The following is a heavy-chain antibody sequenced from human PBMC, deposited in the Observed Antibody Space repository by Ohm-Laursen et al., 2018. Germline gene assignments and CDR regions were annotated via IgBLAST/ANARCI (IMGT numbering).Heavy chain of an antibody. D-gene: IGHD1-26*01. CDR1: GFTFSSYA. Sequence: GSLRLSCAASGFTFSSYAMHWVRQAPGKGLEYVSVISSSGGATYYANSVKGRFTISRDNSKNTLYLQMGRLRADDMAVYYCSREARGSYYDDYWGQGTLVTVSS. CDR2: ISSSGGAT. V-gene: IGHV3-64*01. CDR3: SREARGSYYDDY. J-gene: IGHJ4*02.